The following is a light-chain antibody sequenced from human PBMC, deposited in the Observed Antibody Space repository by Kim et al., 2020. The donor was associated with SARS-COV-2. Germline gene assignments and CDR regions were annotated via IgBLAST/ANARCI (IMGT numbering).Light chain of an antibody. V-gene: IGLV3-1*01. CDR1: KLGDKY. Sequence: SSELTQPPSVSVSPGQTASITCSGDKLGDKYTCWYQQKPGQSPVLVIYQDDKRPSGIPERFSGSNSGNTATLTISGTQAMDEADYYCQAWDTSVVFGGGTQLTVL. CDR3: QAWDTSVV. CDR2: QDD. J-gene: IGLJ2*01.